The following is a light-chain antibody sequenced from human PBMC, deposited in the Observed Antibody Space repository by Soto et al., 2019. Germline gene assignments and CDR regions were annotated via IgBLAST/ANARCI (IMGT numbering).Light chain of an antibody. CDR1: QSISWW. Sequence: DIQMTQSPSTLSASVGVRVTITCRTSQSISWWLAWYQQKSGKAPKLLIYKVSNLESGVPSRFRGSGSGTEFTLTISSLQPDDFATYYCQQYYSYPYTFGQGTKLEIK. J-gene: IGKJ2*01. V-gene: IGKV1-5*03. CDR3: QQYYSYPYT. CDR2: KVS.